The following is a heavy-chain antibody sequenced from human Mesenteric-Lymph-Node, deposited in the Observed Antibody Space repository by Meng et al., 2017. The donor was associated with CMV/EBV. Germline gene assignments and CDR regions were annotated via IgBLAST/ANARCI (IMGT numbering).Heavy chain of an antibody. D-gene: IGHD2-8*01. CDR1: GFTLSSYS. V-gene: IGHV3-21*01. Sequence: GEALKILCAAPGFTLSSYSMNWVRQAPGKGLEWVSSISSSSSYIYYADSVKGRFTISRDNAKNSLYLQMNSLRAEDKAVYYCARHGYCTNGVCLDAFDIWGQGTMVTVSS. J-gene: IGHJ3*02. CDR2: ISSSSSYI. CDR3: ARHGYCTNGVCLDAFDI.